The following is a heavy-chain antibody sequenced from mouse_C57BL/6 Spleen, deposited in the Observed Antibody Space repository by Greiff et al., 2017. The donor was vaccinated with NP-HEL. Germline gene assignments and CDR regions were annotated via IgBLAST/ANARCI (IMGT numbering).Heavy chain of an antibody. CDR3: ARWRLGWYFDV. CDR2: IYPGGGYT. V-gene: IGHV1-63*01. J-gene: IGHJ1*03. Sequence: VQLQQSGAELVRPGTSVKMSCKASGYTFTNYWIGWAKQRPGHGFEWIGDIYPGGGYTNYNEKFKGKATLTADKSSSTAYMQFSSLTSEDSAIYYCARWRLGWYFDVWGTGTTVTVSS. CDR1: GYTFTNYW. D-gene: IGHD2-4*01.